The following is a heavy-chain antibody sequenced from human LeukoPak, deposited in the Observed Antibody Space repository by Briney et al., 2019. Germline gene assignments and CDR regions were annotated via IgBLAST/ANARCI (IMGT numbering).Heavy chain of an antibody. CDR1: GGSISSYY. CDR2: IYYSGST. V-gene: IGHV4-59*01. J-gene: IGHJ4*02. D-gene: IGHD3-22*01. CDR3: ARGADSSGYYSNFYFDY. Sequence: SETLSLTCTVSGGSISSYYWNWIRQPPGKGLEWIVYIYYSGSTNYNPSLKSRVTISVDTSKNQFSLKLSSVTAADTAVYYCARGADSSGYYSNFYFDYWGQGTLVTVSS.